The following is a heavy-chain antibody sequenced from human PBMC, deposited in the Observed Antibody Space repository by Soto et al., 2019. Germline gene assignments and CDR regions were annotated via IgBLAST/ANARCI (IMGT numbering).Heavy chain of an antibody. CDR3: ARASYYYNSTGYYYSGFDN. D-gene: IGHD3-22*01. CDR2: IIPIFGTA. J-gene: IGHJ4*02. Sequence: VASVRVSCKASGGTFSSYAISWLRQAPGQGLEWMGGIIPIFGTANYAQKFQGRVTITADESTSTAYMELTAVTAADTAVYFCARASYYYNSTGYYYSGFDNWGQGTQVTVSS. V-gene: IGHV1-69*13. CDR1: GGTFSSYA.